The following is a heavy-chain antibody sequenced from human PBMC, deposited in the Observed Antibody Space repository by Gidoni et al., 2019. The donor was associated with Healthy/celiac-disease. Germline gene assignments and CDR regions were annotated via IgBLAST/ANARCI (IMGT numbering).Heavy chain of an antibody. CDR2: IYWDDDK. CDR3: AHTYYYDSSGYYFRINFDY. D-gene: IGHD3-22*01. J-gene: IGHJ4*02. Sequence: QITLKESGPTLVKHTQTLTLTCTFSGFSLSTRGVGVGWIRQPPGKALEWLALIYWDDDKRYSPSLKSRLTITKDTSKNQVVLTMTNMDPVDTATYYCAHTYYYDSSGYYFRINFDYWGQGTLVTVSS. CDR1: GFSLSTRGVG. V-gene: IGHV2-5*02.